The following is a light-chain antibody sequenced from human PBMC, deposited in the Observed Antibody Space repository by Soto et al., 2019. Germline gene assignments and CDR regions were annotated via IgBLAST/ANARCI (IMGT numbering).Light chain of an antibody. CDR2: DVS. CDR3: CSYAATLYV. Sequence: QSALTQPRSVSGSPGQSVTISCTGTSSDVGGYNYVSWYQQHPGKAPKLIIYDVSKRPSGVPDRFSGSKSGNTASLTISGLQAEDEADYYCCSYAATLYVLGTGTELTVL. J-gene: IGLJ1*01. CDR1: SSDVGGYNY. V-gene: IGLV2-11*01.